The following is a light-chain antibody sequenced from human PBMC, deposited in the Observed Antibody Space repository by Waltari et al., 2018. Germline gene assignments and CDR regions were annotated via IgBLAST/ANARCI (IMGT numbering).Light chain of an antibody. V-gene: IGLV10-54*04. CDR2: RNN. J-gene: IGLJ1*01. Sequence: QAGLTQPPSVSKGLRQTATLTCTGNSNNVGNQGAAWLQQHQSHPPKLLSYRNNNRPSGISERFSASRSGNTASLTITRLQPEDEADYYCSAWDISLNTHVFGTGTKVTVL. CDR3: SAWDISLNTHV. CDR1: SNNVGNQG.